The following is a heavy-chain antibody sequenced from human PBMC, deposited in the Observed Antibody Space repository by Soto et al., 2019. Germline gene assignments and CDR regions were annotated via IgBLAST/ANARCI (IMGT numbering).Heavy chain of an antibody. CDR1: GYSFTSYW. CDR2: IDPSDSYT. V-gene: IGHV5-10-1*01. J-gene: IGHJ6*02. Sequence: PGESLKISCKGSGYSFTSYWISWVRQMPGKGLEWMGRIDPSDSYTNYSPSFQGHVTISADKSISTAYLQWSSLKASDTAMYYCARGIAARPPGYYYGMDVWGQGTTVTVSS. CDR3: ARGIAARPPGYYYGMDV. D-gene: IGHD6-6*01.